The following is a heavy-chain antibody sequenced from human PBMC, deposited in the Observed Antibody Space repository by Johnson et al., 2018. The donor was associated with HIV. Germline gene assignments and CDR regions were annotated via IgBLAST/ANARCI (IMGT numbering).Heavy chain of an antibody. CDR2: IKSKTDGGTT. D-gene: IGHD6-13*01. CDR3: TTDKAAAAGNRAPLCDAFDI. J-gene: IGHJ3*02. CDR1: GFTFSNAW. Sequence: VLLVESGGGLVKPGGSLRLSCAASGFTFSNAWMSWVRQAPGKGLEWVGRIKSKTDGGTTDYAAPVKGRFTISRDDSKNTLYLQMNSLKTEDTAVYYCTTDKAAAAGNRAPLCDAFDIWGQGTMVTVSS. V-gene: IGHV3-15*01.